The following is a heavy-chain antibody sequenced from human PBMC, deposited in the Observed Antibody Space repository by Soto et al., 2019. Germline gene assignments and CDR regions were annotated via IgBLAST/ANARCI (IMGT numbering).Heavy chain of an antibody. CDR2: IYWDDDK. D-gene: IGHD3-10*01. Sequence: QITLTESGPTLVKPTQTLTLTCTFSGFSLSTSGVAVGWIRQPPGKALERLAIIYWDDDKRSSPSLKSRLTIAKDTSKNQVVLTMTTMDPVDTATYYCAQRRRELGYGMDVWGQGTTVTVSS. V-gene: IGHV2-5*02. CDR3: AQRRRELGYGMDV. CDR1: GFSLSTSGVA. J-gene: IGHJ6*02.